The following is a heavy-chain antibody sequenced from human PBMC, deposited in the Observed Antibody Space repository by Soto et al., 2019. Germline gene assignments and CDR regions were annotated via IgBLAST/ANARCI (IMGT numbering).Heavy chain of an antibody. V-gene: IGHV1-46*01. CDR1: GYNLITHY. D-gene: IGHD3-3*01. CDR3: ARDFGEVFTTWVGYLEF. CDR2: INPSTGDT. J-gene: IGHJ4*02. Sequence: ASVKVSCKASGYNLITHYMHWVRQAPGQGPEWMGVINPSTGDTSYAQKFQGRVTMARDTYTSTVYMELSNLRYDDTAVYFCARDFGEVFTTWVGYLEFWGQGTPVTVSS.